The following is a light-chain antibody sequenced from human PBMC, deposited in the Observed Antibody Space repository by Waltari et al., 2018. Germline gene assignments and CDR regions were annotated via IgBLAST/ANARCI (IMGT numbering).Light chain of an antibody. J-gene: IGKJ4*01. V-gene: IGKV1-27*01. CDR3: FGLT. Sequence: DIQLTQSPSSLSASVGDRVTITCRASQDISNYIAWYQQRPWNVPNLLIYVGSVLQSGVPSRCSGSGSATEFTLTISSLHPDDVATYYCFGLTFGGGTKVDIK. CDR2: VGS. CDR1: QDISNY.